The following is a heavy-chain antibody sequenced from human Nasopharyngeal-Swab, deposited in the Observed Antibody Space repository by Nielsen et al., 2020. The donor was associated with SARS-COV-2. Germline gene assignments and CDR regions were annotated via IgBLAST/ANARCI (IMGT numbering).Heavy chain of an antibody. D-gene: IGHD5-18*01. J-gene: IGHJ4*02. CDR3: AAGGYSYGF. CDR2: IYSGGSST. V-gene: IGHV3-23*03. CDR1: GFTFSSYA. Sequence: GESLKISCAASGFTFSSYAMSWVRQAPGKGLEWVSVIYSGGSSTYYADSVKGRFTISRDNSKNTLYLQMNGLRAEDTAVYYCAAGGYSYGFWGQGTLVTVSS.